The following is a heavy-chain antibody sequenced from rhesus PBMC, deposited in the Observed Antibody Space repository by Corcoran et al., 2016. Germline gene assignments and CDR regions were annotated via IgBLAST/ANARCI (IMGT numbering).Heavy chain of an antibody. J-gene: IGHJ5-2*02. Sequence: QVQLQESGPGLVKPSETLSLTCGVSGVPISSFYRAWTRQSPGQGLEWIGYIDNNKGPTSHKPSHSLRVTISTGTSKTQYSLKLSSVTAADTAVYYCARTSSSGWYLNSLDVWGRGVLVTVSS. CDR3: ARTSSSGWYLNSLDV. CDR2: IDNNKGPT. V-gene: IGHV4-147*01. CDR1: GVPISSFY. D-gene: IGHD6-31*01.